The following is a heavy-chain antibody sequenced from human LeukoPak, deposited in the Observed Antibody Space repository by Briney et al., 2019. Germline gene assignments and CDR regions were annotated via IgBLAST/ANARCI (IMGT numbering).Heavy chain of an antibody. V-gene: IGHV3-15*01. CDR3: ATDLGGYYSGSGTYWGSLDY. J-gene: IGHJ4*02. Sequence: PGGSLRLSCAASGFTFSNAWMSWVRQAPGKGLEWVGRIKRKSDGGTPDSAASVKGRFTISRDDSKDTLYLQMNSLKTEDTAVYYCATDLGGYYSGSGTYWGSLDYWGQGTVVTVSS. CDR1: GFTFSNAW. CDR2: IKRKSDGGTP. D-gene: IGHD3-10*01.